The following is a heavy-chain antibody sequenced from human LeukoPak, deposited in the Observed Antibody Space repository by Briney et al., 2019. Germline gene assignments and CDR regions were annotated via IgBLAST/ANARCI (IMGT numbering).Heavy chain of an antibody. CDR1: GYTFTGYY. V-gene: IGHV1-2*06. J-gene: IGHJ4*02. D-gene: IGHD3-22*01. Sequence: ASVKVSCKASGYTFTGYYMHWVRQAPGQGLGWMGRINPNSGGTNYAQKFQGRVTMTRDTSISTAYMELSRLRSDDTAVYYCARSASYYDIDYWGQGTLVTVSS. CDR3: ARSASYYDIDY. CDR2: INPNSGGT.